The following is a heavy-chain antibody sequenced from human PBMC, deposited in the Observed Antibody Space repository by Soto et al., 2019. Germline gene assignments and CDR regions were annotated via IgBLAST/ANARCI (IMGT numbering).Heavy chain of an antibody. V-gene: IGHV5-51*01. CDR3: VSGWYLLPTATDLRMGYYYGMDV. Sequence: VESLKICCAVSGDSFTTYCIAWVPQMPGKGLHCMGRVYPGDSNTRYRPSFQGQVTISADKSTSTAYLQWTSLKASETAIYYCVSGWYLLPTATDLRMGYYYGMDVWGQGTPVTVSS. J-gene: IGHJ6*01. CDR2: VYPGDSNT. D-gene: IGHD6-13*01. CDR1: GDSFTTYC.